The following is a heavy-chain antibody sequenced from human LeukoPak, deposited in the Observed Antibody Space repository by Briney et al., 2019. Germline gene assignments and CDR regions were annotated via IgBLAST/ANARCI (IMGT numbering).Heavy chain of an antibody. CDR3: ARGKSKRLDL. J-gene: IGHJ6*02. D-gene: IGHD5/OR15-5a*01. CDR2: TYYGSKWYY. Sequence: SQSLSRTSAISGDSASSNSGTSAWIRQYPSRGLEWLGRTYYGSKWYYDYAVSLKSRITINPDTSKNLFALQLNSVTPEDTAVYYCARGKSKRLDLWARETRDRLSS. V-gene: IGHV6-1*01. CDR1: GDSASSNSGT.